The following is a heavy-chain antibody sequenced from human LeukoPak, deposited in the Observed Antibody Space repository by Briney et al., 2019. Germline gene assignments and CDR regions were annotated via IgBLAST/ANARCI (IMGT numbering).Heavy chain of an antibody. CDR2: INHSGST. Sequence: SETLSLTCAVYGGSFSGYYWSWIRQPPGKGLEWIGEINHSGSTNYNPSLKSRVTISVDTSQNQFSLKLSSVTAADTAVHYCARVGLRYYYDSSGYSHWFDPWGQGTLVTVSS. CDR3: ARVGLRYYYDSSGYSHWFDP. CDR1: GGSFSGYY. D-gene: IGHD3-22*01. V-gene: IGHV4-34*01. J-gene: IGHJ5*02.